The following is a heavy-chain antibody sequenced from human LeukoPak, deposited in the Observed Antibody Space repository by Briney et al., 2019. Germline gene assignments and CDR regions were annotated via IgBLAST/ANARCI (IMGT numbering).Heavy chain of an antibody. CDR3: SRRDCSQSNCFYWYFDV. CDR2: VYYSGIS. CDR1: GGSISSSGYY. D-gene: IGHD2-15*01. Sequence: SETLSLTCTVSGGSISSSGYYWGWIRQPPGKGLEWIGSVYYSGISYYNPSLRSRVSISVDTSNQFSLRLSAVTAADTAVYYCSRRDCSQSNCFYWYFDVWGRGTLLTVSS. V-gene: IGHV4-39*07. J-gene: IGHJ2*01.